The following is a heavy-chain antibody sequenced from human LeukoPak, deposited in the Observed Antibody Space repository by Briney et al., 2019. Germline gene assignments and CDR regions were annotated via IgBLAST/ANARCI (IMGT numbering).Heavy chain of an antibody. CDR3: ARRGYSYGSYYFDY. J-gene: IGHJ4*02. CDR2: ISAYNGNT. CDR1: GYTFTGYY. D-gene: IGHD5-18*01. Sequence: ASVKVSCKASGYTFTGYYMHWVRQAPGQGLEWMGWISAYNGNTNYAQKLQGRVTMTTDTSTSTAYMELRSLRSDDTAVYYCARRGYSYGSYYFDYWGQGTLVTVSS. V-gene: IGHV1-18*04.